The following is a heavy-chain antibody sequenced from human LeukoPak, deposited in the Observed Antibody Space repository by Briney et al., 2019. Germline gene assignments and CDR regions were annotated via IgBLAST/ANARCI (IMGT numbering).Heavy chain of an antibody. V-gene: IGHV4-30-2*01. CDR1: GGSISGGGFY. CDR3: ARGGNGGNSEIDY. J-gene: IGHJ4*02. CDR2: LYHSGST. D-gene: IGHD4-23*01. Sequence: NPSETLSLTCTVSGGSISGGGFYWSWIRQPPGKGLEWIGYLYHSGSTYYNPSLKSRVTISVDTSKNQFSLKLSSVTAADTAVYYCARGGNGGNSEIDYWGQGTLVTVSS.